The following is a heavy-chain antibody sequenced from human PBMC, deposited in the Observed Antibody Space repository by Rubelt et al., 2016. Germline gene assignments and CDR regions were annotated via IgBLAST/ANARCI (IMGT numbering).Heavy chain of an antibody. CDR3: ASGPYSSSASLFPFDY. V-gene: IGHV4-34*01. CDR1: GGSFSGYY. Sequence: QVQLQQWGAGLLKPSETLSLTCAVYGGSFSGYYWSWIRQPPGKGLEWIGEINHSGSTNYNPSLKSRVTISVDTSKNQFSLKLSSVTAADTAVYYCASGPYSSSASLFPFDYWGQGTLVTVSS. J-gene: IGHJ4*02. CDR2: INHSGST. D-gene: IGHD6-6*01.